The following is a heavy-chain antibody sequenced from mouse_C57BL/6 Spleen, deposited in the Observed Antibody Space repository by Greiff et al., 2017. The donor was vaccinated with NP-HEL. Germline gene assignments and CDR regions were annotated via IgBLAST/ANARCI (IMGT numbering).Heavy chain of an antibody. CDR2: ISSGSSTI. V-gene: IGHV5-17*01. J-gene: IGHJ2*01. CDR3: ARMGRTMPLDY. D-gene: IGHD1-1*02. Sequence: EVKVVESGGGLVKPGGSLKLSCAASGFTFSDYGMHWVRQAPEKGLEWVAYISSGSSTIYYVDTVKGRFTISRDNAKNTLFLQMTSLRSEDTAMYYCARMGRTMPLDYWGQGTTLTVSS. CDR1: GFTFSDYG.